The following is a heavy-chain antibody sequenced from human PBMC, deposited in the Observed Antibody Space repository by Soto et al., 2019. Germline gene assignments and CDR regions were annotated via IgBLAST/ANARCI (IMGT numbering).Heavy chain of an antibody. CDR1: GGSINAFF. D-gene: IGHD3-10*01. V-gene: IGHV4-59*01. CDR2: IFYSGST. Sequence: QVQLEESGPGLVKPSETLSLTCTVSGGSINAFFWCWVRQPPGKGLESIGYIFYSGSTNYTPSLKSRVTLSLDTSKTLFSLNLTSVTAADTAGYSCPPQTGLYYYGLHVWGQGIMVAVSS. CDR3: PPQTGLYYYGLHV. J-gene: IGHJ6*02.